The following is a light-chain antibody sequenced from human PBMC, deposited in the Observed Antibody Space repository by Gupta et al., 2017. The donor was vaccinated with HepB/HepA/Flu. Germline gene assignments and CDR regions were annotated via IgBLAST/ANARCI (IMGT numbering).Light chain of an antibody. CDR2: DVS. J-gene: IGLJ3*02. Sequence: QSALTQPRSVSGSPGQSVSISCTGTSSDVGRYDYVSWYPQHPGKAPKLMMYDVSKRRSGVPDRYSGSKSGNTASLTISGLQLEDEADYYCCSFVGGYTLVFGGGTKLTVL. CDR3: CSFVGGYTLV. V-gene: IGLV2-11*01. CDR1: SSDVGRYDY.